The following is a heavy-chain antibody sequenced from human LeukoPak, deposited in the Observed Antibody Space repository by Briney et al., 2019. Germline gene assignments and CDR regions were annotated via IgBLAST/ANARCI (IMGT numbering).Heavy chain of an antibody. D-gene: IGHD1-7*01. CDR3: ARGGDNWNSNFDY. CDR1: GGSFSGYY. Sequence: PSETLSLTCAVYGGSFSGYYWSWIRQPPGKGLEWIGKINHSGSTNYNPSLKSRVTISVDTSKNQFSLKLSSVTAADTAVYYCARGGDNWNSNFDYWGQGTLVTVSS. J-gene: IGHJ4*02. V-gene: IGHV4-34*01. CDR2: INHSGST.